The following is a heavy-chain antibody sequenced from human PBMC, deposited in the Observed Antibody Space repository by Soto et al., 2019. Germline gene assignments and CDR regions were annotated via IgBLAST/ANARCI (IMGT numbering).Heavy chain of an antibody. D-gene: IGHD3-10*01. CDR1: GYTFTSYG. V-gene: IGHV1-18*01. CDR3: ARGEETYYYGSGTDY. Sequence: QVQLVQSGAEVKKPGASVKVSCKASGYTFTSYGISWVRQAPGQGLEWMGWISAYNGNTNYAQKLQGRVTMTTDTPTTTAYEELSGLRSDDTAVYYGARGEETYYYGSGTDYWGQGTLVTVSS. CDR2: ISAYNGNT. J-gene: IGHJ4*02.